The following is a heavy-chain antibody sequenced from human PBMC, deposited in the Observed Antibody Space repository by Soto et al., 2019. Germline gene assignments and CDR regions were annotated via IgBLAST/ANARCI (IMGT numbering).Heavy chain of an antibody. D-gene: IGHD5-18*01. V-gene: IGHV3-15*07. J-gene: IGHJ4*02. Sequence: GSLRLSCTASGFTSSNAWMNWVRQAPGKGLEWVGRIKSKPDGGTTDYAAPVKGRFTISRDDSKNTLYVQMNSLKTEDTAVYYCATGGYIYVPAAGKGLDYWGRGTLVTVSS. CDR1: GFTSSNAW. CDR3: ATGGYIYVPAAGKGLDY. CDR2: IKSKPDGGTT.